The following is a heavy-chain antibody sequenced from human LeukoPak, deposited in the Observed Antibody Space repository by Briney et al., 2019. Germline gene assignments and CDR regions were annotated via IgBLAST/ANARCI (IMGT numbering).Heavy chain of an antibody. D-gene: IGHD6-6*01. Sequence: SETLSLTCGVSGHSFSSDSFWGWIRQPPGQGLEWIGSIHERGSTFYNPSLKSRVTISIDTSKNQFSLNVNSVTAADTAVYYCARAARPSNSWFDPWGQGTVVTVSS. V-gene: IGHV4-38-2*01. CDR3: ARAARPSNSWFDP. J-gene: IGHJ5*02. CDR2: IHERGST. CDR1: GHSFSSDSF.